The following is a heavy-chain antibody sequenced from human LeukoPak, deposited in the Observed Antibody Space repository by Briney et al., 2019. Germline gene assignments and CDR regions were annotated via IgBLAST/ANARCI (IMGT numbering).Heavy chain of an antibody. CDR3: AVYFGGNSGFDF. CDR2: ISASGGGT. D-gene: IGHD4-23*01. CDR1: GFTFSSYA. Sequence: GGSLRLSCAASGFTFSSYAMNWVRQAPGKGLEWVSGISASGGGTYYADSVKGRLSISRDNSKNTLYLQMNSLRADDTALYYCAVYFGGNSGFDFWGQGALVTVSS. V-gene: IGHV3-23*01. J-gene: IGHJ4*02.